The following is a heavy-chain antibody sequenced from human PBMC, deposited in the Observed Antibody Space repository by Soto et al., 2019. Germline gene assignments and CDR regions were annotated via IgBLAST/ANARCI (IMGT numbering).Heavy chain of an antibody. Sequence: EVQLLESGGGLVQPGGSLRLSCAASGFTFSTYAMTWVRQAPGKGLEWVSTISGSGDKTYYADSVKGRFTISRDNSKNTLYLQMNSLREEDTAVYYCARSDWFDPWGQGTLVIVSS. CDR3: ARSDWFDP. CDR2: ISGSGDKT. D-gene: IGHD3-16*01. CDR1: GFTFSTYA. J-gene: IGHJ5*02. V-gene: IGHV3-23*01.